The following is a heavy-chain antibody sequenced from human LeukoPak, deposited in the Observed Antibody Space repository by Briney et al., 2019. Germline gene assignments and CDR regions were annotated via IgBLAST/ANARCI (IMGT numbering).Heavy chain of an antibody. V-gene: IGHV3-23*01. CDR2: ISGDGDSR. J-gene: IGHJ3*02. Sequence: PGGSLRLSCAASEFTFSNYAMTWVRQTPGKGLEWVSGISGDGDSRYYADSVNGQFTISRDNSKNTLYLQMNSLRAEDTALYYCAKVAGSSGWYGGNAFDILGQETMVTVSS. CDR1: EFTFSNYA. CDR3: AKVAGSSGWYGGNAFDI. D-gene: IGHD6-19*01.